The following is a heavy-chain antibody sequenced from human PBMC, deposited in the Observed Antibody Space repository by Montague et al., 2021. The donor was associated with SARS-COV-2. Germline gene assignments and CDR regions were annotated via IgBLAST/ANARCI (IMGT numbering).Heavy chain of an antibody. Sequence: SETLSLTCTVSGGSLSSYYWSWIRQPPGKGLEWIGYIYYSGSTNYNPSLKSRVTISVDTSKNQFSLSLSSVTAADTAVYYCARHVSGSLTRFHRWGQGSLVTVSS. CDR3: ARHVSGSLTRFHR. CDR2: IYYSGST. D-gene: IGHD1-26*01. V-gene: IGHV4-59*08. J-gene: IGHJ1*01. CDR1: GGSLSSYY.